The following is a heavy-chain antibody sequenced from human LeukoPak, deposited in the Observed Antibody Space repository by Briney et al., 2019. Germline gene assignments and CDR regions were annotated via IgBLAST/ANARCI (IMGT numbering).Heavy chain of an antibody. Sequence: PGESLRLSCAASGFTFSSYWMSWVRQAPGKGLEWVSAMSGSGGSTKYADSVKGRFTISRDDSKNTLYLQMNSLRAEDTAVYYCAKDGYSSSLNHPGATEFDYWGQGTLVTVSS. CDR1: GFTFSSYW. J-gene: IGHJ4*02. D-gene: IGHD6-6*01. CDR3: AKDGYSSSLNHPGATEFDY. V-gene: IGHV3-23*01. CDR2: MSGSGGST.